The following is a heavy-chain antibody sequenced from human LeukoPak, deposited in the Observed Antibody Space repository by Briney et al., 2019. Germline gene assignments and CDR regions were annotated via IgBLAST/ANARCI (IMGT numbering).Heavy chain of an antibody. Sequence: SEPLSLPCTVSGGSISSYHGRWLREPPRKGLEWIGYICYSGCTKYNPSLEGRVPISVETSKNQFSLKQRSVNALGAAFYYCAXXXXDXLTPXVSVDVWGKGTTVTVSS. J-gene: IGHJ6*04. CDR2: ICYSGCT. D-gene: IGHD3-9*01. CDR1: GGSISSYH. V-gene: IGHV4-59*01. CDR3: AXXXXDXLTPXVSVDV.